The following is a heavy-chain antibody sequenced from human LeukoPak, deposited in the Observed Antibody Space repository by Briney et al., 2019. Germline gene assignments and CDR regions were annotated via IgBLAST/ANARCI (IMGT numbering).Heavy chain of an antibody. CDR2: ISSSGSTI. CDR1: GFTFSSYE. Sequence: GGSLRLSCAASGFTFSSYEMNWVRQAPGKGLEWVSYISSSGSTIYYADSVKGRFTISRDNAKNSLYLQMNSLRGEDTALYYCARVEQQSSALYYYYYYMDVWGKGTTVTVSS. J-gene: IGHJ6*03. D-gene: IGHD6-13*01. CDR3: ARVEQQSSALYYYYYYMDV. V-gene: IGHV3-48*03.